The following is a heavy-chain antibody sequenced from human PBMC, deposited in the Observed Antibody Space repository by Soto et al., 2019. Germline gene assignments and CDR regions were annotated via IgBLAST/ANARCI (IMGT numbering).Heavy chain of an antibody. V-gene: IGHV1-69*13. Sequence: SVKVSCKASGGTFSSYAISWVRQAPGQGLEWMGGIIPIFGTANYAQKFQGRVTITADESTSTAYMELSSLRSEDTAVYYCARERAAAGIDWFDPWRQGTLVTVYS. CDR1: GGTFSSYA. D-gene: IGHD6-13*01. J-gene: IGHJ5*02. CDR2: IIPIFGTA. CDR3: ARERAAAGIDWFDP.